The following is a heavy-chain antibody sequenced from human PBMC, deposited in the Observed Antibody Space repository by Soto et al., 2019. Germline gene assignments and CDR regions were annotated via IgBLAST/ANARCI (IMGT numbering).Heavy chain of an antibody. CDR3: ARASGSYRTYYYGMDV. D-gene: IGHD1-26*01. CDR1: GYTFTSYY. Sequence: QVQLVQSGAEVKKPGASVKVSCKASGYTFTSYYMHWVRQAPGQGLEWMGIINPSGGSTSYAQKFQGRVTMTRDTSTSTVYMELSSLRSEDTAVYYCARASGSYRTYYYGMDVWGQGTTVTVSS. J-gene: IGHJ6*02. V-gene: IGHV1-46*01. CDR2: INPSGGST.